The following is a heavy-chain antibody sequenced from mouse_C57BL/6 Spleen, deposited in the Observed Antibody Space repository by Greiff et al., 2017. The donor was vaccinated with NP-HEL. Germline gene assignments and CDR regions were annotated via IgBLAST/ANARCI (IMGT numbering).Heavy chain of an antibody. Sequence: VQLQQPGAELVRPGSSVKLSCKASGYTFTSYWMDWVKQRPGQGLEWIGNIYPSDSETHYNQKFKDKATLTVDKSSSTAYMQLSSLTSEDSAVYYCARGRGTGFDYWGQGTTLTVSS. CDR1: GYTFTSYW. V-gene: IGHV1-61*01. J-gene: IGHJ2*01. D-gene: IGHD4-1*01. CDR2: IYPSDSET. CDR3: ARGRGTGFDY.